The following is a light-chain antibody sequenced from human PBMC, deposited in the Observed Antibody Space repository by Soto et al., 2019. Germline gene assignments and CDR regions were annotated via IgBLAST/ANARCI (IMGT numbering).Light chain of an antibody. CDR2: GAS. J-gene: IGKJ2*01. Sequence: IVLTQSPGTLSLSPGERATLSCRASQSVSSSYLAWYQQKPGQAPRLLIYGASSRATGIPDRFSGSGSGTDFTLTISRLEPEDFAVYFCQHYGSSPYTFGQGTKLEIK. V-gene: IGKV3-20*01. CDR1: QSVSSSY. CDR3: QHYGSSPYT.